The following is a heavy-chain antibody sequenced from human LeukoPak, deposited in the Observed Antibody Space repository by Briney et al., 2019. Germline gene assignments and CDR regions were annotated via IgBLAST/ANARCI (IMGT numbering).Heavy chain of an antibody. CDR3: ARGSLMGEYQLLYAIDY. Sequence: ASVKVSCKASGYTFTSYGISCVRQAPGQGLEWMGWISAYNGNTNYAQKLQGRVTMTTDTSTSTAYMELRSLRSDDTAVYYCARGSLMGEYQLLYAIDYWGQGTLVTVSS. CDR1: GYTFTSYG. V-gene: IGHV1-18*01. J-gene: IGHJ4*02. D-gene: IGHD2-2*02. CDR2: ISAYNGNT.